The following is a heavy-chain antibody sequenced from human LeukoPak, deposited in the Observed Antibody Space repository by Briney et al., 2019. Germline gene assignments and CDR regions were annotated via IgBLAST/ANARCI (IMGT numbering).Heavy chain of an antibody. V-gene: IGHV6-1*01. CDR3: ARIEYNALLYCYGMDV. D-gene: IGHD1-14*01. CDR2: TYYRSKWYN. Sequence: SQTLSLTCAISGDSVSSNSVAWNWIRQSPSRGLEWLGRTYYRSKWYNDYAVFVKSRISINPDTSKNQFSLQLNSVTPEDTAVYYCARIEYNALLYCYGMDVWGQGTTVTVSS. J-gene: IGHJ6*02. CDR1: GDSVSSNSVA.